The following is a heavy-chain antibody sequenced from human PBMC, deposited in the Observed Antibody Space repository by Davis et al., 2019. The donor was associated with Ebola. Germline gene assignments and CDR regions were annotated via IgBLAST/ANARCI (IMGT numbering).Heavy chain of an antibody. D-gene: IGHD6-6*01. Sequence: GGSLRLSCAASGFTFDDYAMHWVRQAPGKGLEWVAVISYDGSNKYYADSVKGRFTISRDNSKNTLYLQMNSLRAEDTAVYYCAPRGGLVLYWGQGTLVTVSS. V-gene: IGHV3-30-3*01. J-gene: IGHJ4*02. CDR3: APRGGLVLY. CDR1: GFTFDDYA. CDR2: ISYDGSNK.